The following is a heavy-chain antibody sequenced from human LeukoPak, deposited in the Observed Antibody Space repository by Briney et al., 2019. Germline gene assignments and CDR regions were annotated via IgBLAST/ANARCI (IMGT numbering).Heavy chain of an antibody. Sequence: GGSLRLSCEASGFTFSSYAMSWVRQAPGKGLEWVSAISGSGGSTYYADSVKGRFTISRDNSKNTLYLQMNSLRAEDTAVYYCAKDQVRRDGYNSGTFDYWGQGTLVTVSS. CDR3: AKDQVRRDGYNSGTFDY. V-gene: IGHV3-23*01. CDR2: ISGSGGST. J-gene: IGHJ4*02. CDR1: GFTFSSYA. D-gene: IGHD5-24*01.